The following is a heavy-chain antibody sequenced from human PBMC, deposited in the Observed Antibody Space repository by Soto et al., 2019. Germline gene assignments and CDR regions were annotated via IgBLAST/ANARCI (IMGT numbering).Heavy chain of an antibody. Sequence: PGGSLRLSCAASGLTFSDYYMSWVRQAPGKGLEWVSAISGSGYNTYYIDSVKGRFTISRDRSKTTLFLQMNNLRAEDTAVYYCAKGGITLVRGSFDYWGQGALVTVSS. D-gene: IGHD3-10*01. CDR2: ISGSGYNT. J-gene: IGHJ4*02. CDR3: AKGGITLVRGSFDY. V-gene: IGHV3-23*01. CDR1: GLTFSDYY.